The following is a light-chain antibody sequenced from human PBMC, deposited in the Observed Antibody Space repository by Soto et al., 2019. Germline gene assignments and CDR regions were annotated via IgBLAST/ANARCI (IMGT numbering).Light chain of an antibody. Sequence: QSVLTQPASVSGSPGQSITISCTGTSSDVGGYHYVSWYQHHPGKAPKLMIYDVSNRPSGVSNRFSGSKSGNTASLTISGLQAEDEADYYCTSDTITSTYVFGTGTKVTV. J-gene: IGLJ1*01. CDR2: DVS. CDR1: SSDVGGYHY. CDR3: TSDTITSTYV. V-gene: IGLV2-14*03.